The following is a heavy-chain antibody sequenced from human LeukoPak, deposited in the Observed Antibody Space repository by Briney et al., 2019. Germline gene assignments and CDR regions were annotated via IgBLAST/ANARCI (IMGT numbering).Heavy chain of an antibody. Sequence: GGSLRLSCAASGFIFSRYDMSWVRQPPEEGLEWVSTISFAGDKTAYTDYVKGRFIISRDNSKNTVYLQMNSLRAEDTAVYYCARGPTPGVTYYYDSSGYLYYYYGMDVWGQGSTVTVSS. CDR1: GFIFSRYD. J-gene: IGHJ6*02. CDR2: ISFAGDKT. V-gene: IGHV3-23*01. CDR3: ARGPTPGVTYYYDSSGYLYYYYGMDV. D-gene: IGHD3-22*01.